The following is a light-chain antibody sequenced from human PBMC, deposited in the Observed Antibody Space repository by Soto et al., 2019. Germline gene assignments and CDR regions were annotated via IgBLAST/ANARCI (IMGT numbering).Light chain of an antibody. V-gene: IGKV3-11*01. CDR3: QLRSNWPPAIT. Sequence: EIVLTQAPATLSLSPGERATLSCRASQSFSSYLAWYQQKPGQAPRLLIYDASSRATGIPARFSGSGSGTDFTLPISSLEPEDFAVYYCQLRSNWPPAITFGQGTRLDIK. CDR1: QSFSSY. CDR2: DAS. J-gene: IGKJ5*01.